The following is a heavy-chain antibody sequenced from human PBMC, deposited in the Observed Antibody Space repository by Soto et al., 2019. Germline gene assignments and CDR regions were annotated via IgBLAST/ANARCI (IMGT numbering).Heavy chain of an antibody. Sequence: GSLRLSCEASGFTFSSYWMSWVRQAPGKGLEWVANIKQDGSEKHYVDSVKGRFTISRDNAKNSLYLQMNSLRAEDTAVYYCARLPGYSGYGWFDPWGQGTLVTVSS. CDR3: ARLPGYSGYGWFDP. CDR1: GFTFSSYW. V-gene: IGHV3-7*03. J-gene: IGHJ5*02. CDR2: IKQDGSEK. D-gene: IGHD5-12*01.